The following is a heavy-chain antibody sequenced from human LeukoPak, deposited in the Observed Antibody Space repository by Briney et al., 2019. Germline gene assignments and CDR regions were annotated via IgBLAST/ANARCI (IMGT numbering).Heavy chain of an antibody. CDR2: ISSGGDHM. CDR3: AIAPLSAVVLY. J-gene: IGHJ4*02. Sequence: GSLRLSCAASGFTVSDSYMSWVRQAPGKGLEWVASISSGGDHMFNIDSVKGRFTISRDDARNSLHLQMNSLRAEDTAVYYCAIAPLSAVVLYWGQGTLVTVSS. CDR1: GFTVSDSY. V-gene: IGHV3-21*06. D-gene: IGHD2-21*01.